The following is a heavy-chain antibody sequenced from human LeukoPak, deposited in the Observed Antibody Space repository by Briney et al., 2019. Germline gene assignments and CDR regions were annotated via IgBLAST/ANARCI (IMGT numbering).Heavy chain of an antibody. CDR3: ARAQWGYPFDV. J-gene: IGHJ3*01. V-gene: IGHV3-7*03. CDR1: GFSSSNYW. Sequence: PGGSLRLSCAASGFSSSNYWMTWIRQAPGKGLKWVATIKGDGSDKRYVDSVKGRFTISRDDVKNSLYLQLNNLRAEDTAIYYCARAQWGYPFDVWGQGTRVTVSS. CDR2: IKGDGSDK. D-gene: IGHD5-18*01.